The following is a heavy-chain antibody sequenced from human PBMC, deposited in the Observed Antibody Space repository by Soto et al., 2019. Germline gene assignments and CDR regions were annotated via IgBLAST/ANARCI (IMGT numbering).Heavy chain of an antibody. CDR3: ARGSDMVYCSGGRCSYYFDY. J-gene: IGHJ4*02. V-gene: IGHV3-21*01. CDR1: GFTFSSYS. Sequence: EVQLVESGGGLVKPGGSLRLSCAASGFTFSSYSMNWVRQAPGKGLEWVSSISSSSSYIYYADSVKGRFTISRDNAKNSLYLKMNSLRGEDPAVYYCARGSDMVYCSGGRCSYYFDYWGQGTLVTVSS. D-gene: IGHD2-15*01. CDR2: ISSSSSYI.